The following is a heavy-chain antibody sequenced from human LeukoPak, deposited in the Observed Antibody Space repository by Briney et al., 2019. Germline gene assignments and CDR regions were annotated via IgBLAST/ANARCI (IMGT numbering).Heavy chain of an antibody. V-gene: IGHV4-31*03. CDR1: GGSISSGGYY. CDR3: ARDGTTVTTALDY. D-gene: IGHD4-17*01. J-gene: IGHJ4*02. Sequence: SQTLSLTCTVSGGSISSGGYYWSWVRQHPGTGLEWIGYIYYSGSTYYNPSLKSRVTISADTSKNQFSLKLSSVTAADTAVYYCARDGTTVTTALDYWGQGTLVTVSS. CDR2: IYYSGST.